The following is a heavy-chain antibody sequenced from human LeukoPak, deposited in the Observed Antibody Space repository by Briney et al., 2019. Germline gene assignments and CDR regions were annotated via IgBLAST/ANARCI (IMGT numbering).Heavy chain of an antibody. D-gene: IGHD6-6*01. CDR1: GVTFSSYG. CDR2: ITSSSSYI. V-gene: IGHV3-21*01. CDR3: ARSYSSSRGTFDY. J-gene: IGHJ4*02. Sequence: PGGSLRLSCAASGVTFSSYGMNWVRQAPGKGLEWVSSITSSSSYIYYADSVKGRFTISRDNAKNSLYLQMNSLRAEDTAVYYCARSYSSSRGTFDYWGQGTLVTVSS.